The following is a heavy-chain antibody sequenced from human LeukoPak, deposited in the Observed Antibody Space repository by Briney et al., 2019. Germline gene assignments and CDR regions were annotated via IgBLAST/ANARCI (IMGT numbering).Heavy chain of an antibody. Sequence: SQTLSLTCAVSGGSISSGGYCWSWIRQPPGKGLEYIGYIYHSGNADYNPSLKSRVTISVDRSKNQFSLKLSSVTAADTAVYYCARSRGGYSYGYLVPWGQGTLVTVSS. CDR2: IYHSGNA. D-gene: IGHD5-18*01. CDR1: GGSISSGGYC. V-gene: IGHV4-30-2*01. CDR3: ARSRGGYSYGYLVP. J-gene: IGHJ5*02.